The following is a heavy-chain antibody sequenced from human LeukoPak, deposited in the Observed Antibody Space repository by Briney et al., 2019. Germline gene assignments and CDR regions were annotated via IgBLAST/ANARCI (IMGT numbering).Heavy chain of an antibody. CDR2: ISSSGSTI. D-gene: IGHD6-19*01. CDR3: ASTVAGSDLYYYYYMDV. J-gene: IGHJ6*03. CDR1: GFTFSSYS. V-gene: IGHV3-48*04. Sequence: GGSLRLSCAASGFTFSSYSINWVRQAPGKGLEWVSYISSSGSTIYYADSVKGRFTISRDNAKNSLYLQMNSLRAEDTAVYYCASTVAGSDLYYYYYMDVWGKGTTVTISS.